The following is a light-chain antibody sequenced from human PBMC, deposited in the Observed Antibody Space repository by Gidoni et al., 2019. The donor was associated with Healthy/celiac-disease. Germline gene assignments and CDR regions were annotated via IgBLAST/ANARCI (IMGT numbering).Light chain of an antibody. CDR1: QSISSW. CDR3: QQYNSYSRT. V-gene: IGKV1-5*01. Sequence: DIQMIQSPSTLSASVGDRVTITCRASQSISSWLAWYQQKPGKAPKLLIYAASSLESGVPSRFSGSGSGTEFTLTISSLQPDDFATYYCQQYNSYSRTFGQGTKLEIK. CDR2: AAS. J-gene: IGKJ2*02.